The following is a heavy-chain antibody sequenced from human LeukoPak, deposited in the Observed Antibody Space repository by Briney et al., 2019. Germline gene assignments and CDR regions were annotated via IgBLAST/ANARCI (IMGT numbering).Heavy chain of an antibody. CDR3: AREGTRGFFDS. CDR2: INLDGSEK. D-gene: IGHD1/OR15-1a*01. V-gene: IGHV3-7*01. J-gene: IGHJ4*02. CDR1: GFTFSSYW. Sequence: GGSLRLSCAASGFTFSSYWMSWVRQAPGKGLEWVADINLDGSEKYYVDSVKGRFTISRDNAKNSLNLHMNSLRAEDTAVYYCAREGTRGFFDSWGQGTLVAVSS.